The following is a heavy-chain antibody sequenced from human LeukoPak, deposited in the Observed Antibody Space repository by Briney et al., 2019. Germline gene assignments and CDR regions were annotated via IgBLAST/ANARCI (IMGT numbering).Heavy chain of an antibody. Sequence: ASVKVSCKTSGYTFSVYYIQWVRQAPGLGLEWMGWINPNTGGTNYAEKFKGRVTMTRDTSISTAYMEVTRLKSDDTAIYYCARDLGFDSWGQGTLVTVSS. J-gene: IGHJ4*02. D-gene: IGHD3-16*01. CDR3: ARDLGFDS. CDR1: GYTFSVYY. V-gene: IGHV1-2*02. CDR2: INPNTGGT.